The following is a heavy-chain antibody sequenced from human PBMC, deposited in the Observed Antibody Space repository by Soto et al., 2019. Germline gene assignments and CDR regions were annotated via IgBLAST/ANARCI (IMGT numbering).Heavy chain of an antibody. J-gene: IGHJ4*02. Sequence: ASVKVSCKASGYTFTNHGISWVRQAPGQGLEWVGWISGYNANTKYARKFQGRVTMSTDTSTNTAYMELRSLRSDDTAVYYCARDCYPLCYYIDDWGQGTLVT. V-gene: IGHV1-18*04. CDR3: ARDCYPLCYYIDD. CDR1: GYTFTNHG. CDR2: ISGYNANT. D-gene: IGHD2-15*01.